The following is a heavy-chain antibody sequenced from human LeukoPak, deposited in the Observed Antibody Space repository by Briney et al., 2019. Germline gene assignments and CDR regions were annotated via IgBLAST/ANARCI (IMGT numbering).Heavy chain of an antibody. D-gene: IGHD1-20*01. V-gene: IGHV5-51*01. Sequence: GESLKISCKGSGYSFTNYWIGWVRQMPGKGLEWMGIIYPGDSDTRYSPSFQGQVTISIDVSIDESMGTAYLQWGGLKASDTAIYYCARLPGTHNGNDGPFDYWGQGTLVTVSS. J-gene: IGHJ4*02. CDR1: GYSFTNYW. CDR2: IYPGDSDT. CDR3: ARLPGTHNGNDGPFDY.